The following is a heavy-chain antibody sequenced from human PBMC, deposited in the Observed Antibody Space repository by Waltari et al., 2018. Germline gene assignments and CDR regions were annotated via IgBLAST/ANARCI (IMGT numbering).Heavy chain of an antibody. Sequence: QLQLQESGPRLVKPSGTLSLTCAVYGDSMNYKDSWSWVRQSPGKGLEWIGQVHRSGRTNYNPSFASRVTMSIDTSKDQFSLQLTSATAADTAVYYCARDRGRGLYLDSWGQGILVTVS. CDR3: ARDRGRGLYLDS. J-gene: IGHJ4*02. CDR2: VHRSGRT. D-gene: IGHD2-15*01. CDR1: GDSMNYKDS. V-gene: IGHV4-4*02.